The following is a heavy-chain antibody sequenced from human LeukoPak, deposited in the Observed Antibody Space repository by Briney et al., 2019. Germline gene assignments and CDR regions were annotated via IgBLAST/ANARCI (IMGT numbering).Heavy chain of an antibody. CDR2: INQDGRTK. J-gene: IGHJ4*02. V-gene: IGHV3-7*03. Sequence: GGSLRVSCATFGFTFSNYWMSWVRQAPGNGPEWVANINQDGRTKYYVDSVRGRFTISRDNAKNSLYLQMNSLRAEDTAVYYCTRDSQGSRTYSVDYWGQGTLVTVSS. CDR1: GFTFSNYW. CDR3: TRDSQGSRTYSVDY. D-gene: IGHD3-10*01.